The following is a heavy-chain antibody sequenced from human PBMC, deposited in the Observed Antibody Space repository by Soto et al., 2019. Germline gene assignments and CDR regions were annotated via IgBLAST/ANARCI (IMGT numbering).Heavy chain of an antibody. J-gene: IGHJ6*02. CDR1: GYTFTGYY. CDR3: AREQIVVVPAVSGYYYYGMDV. D-gene: IGHD2-2*01. V-gene: IGHV1-2*02. Sequence: GASVKFYCKASGYTFTGYYIHWVRQAPGQGLEWMGWINPKSGGTNFAQKFQGRVSMTRDTSISTAYMDLSRLRSDDTAVYYCAREQIVVVPAVSGYYYYGMDVWGQGTTVTVSS. CDR2: INPKSGGT.